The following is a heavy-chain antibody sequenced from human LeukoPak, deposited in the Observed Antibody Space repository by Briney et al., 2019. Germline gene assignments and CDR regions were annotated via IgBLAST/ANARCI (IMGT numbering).Heavy chain of an antibody. CDR2: IYSGGST. D-gene: IGHD2-21*02. V-gene: IGHV3-66*01. Sequence: GGSLRLSCAASGFTVSSNYMSRVRQAPGKGLGWVSVIYSGGSTYYADSVKGRFTIPRDNSKNTLYLQMNSLRAEDTAVYYCARGACGGDCYYAFDIWGQGTMVTVSS. J-gene: IGHJ3*02. CDR3: ARGACGGDCYYAFDI. CDR1: GFTVSSNY.